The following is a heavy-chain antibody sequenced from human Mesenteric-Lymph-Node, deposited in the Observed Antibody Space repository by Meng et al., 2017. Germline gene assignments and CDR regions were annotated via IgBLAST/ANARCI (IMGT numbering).Heavy chain of an antibody. Sequence: GESLKISCAASGFSLSNYEMNWVRQAPGKGLEWISYISTGSRTIYYADSVKGRFTVSRDNAKNSLFLKMNSLRDEDTAVYYFARDRWRANVYPGPFDYWGQGTLVTVSS. CDR3: ARDRWRANVYPGPFDY. V-gene: IGHV3-48*03. CDR1: GFSLSNYE. CDR2: ISTGSRTI. J-gene: IGHJ4*02. D-gene: IGHD5/OR15-5a*01.